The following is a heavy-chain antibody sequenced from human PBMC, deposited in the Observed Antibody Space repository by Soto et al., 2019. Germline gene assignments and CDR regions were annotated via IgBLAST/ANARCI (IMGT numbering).Heavy chain of an antibody. J-gene: IGHJ4*02. CDR1: GYTFTGYY. CDR2: INPNSGGT. Sequence: ASVKVSCKASGYTFTGYYMHWVRQAPGQGLEWMGWINPNSGGTNYAQKFQGWVTMTRDTSISTAYMELSRLRSDGTAAYYCAMGATIGYFDYWGQGTLVTVSS. CDR3: AMGATIGYFDY. V-gene: IGHV1-2*04. D-gene: IGHD1-26*01.